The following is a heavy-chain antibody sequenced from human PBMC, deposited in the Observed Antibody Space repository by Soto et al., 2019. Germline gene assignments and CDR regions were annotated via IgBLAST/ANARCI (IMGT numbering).Heavy chain of an antibody. CDR1: GGSFSGYY. Sequence: SETLSLTCAVYGGSFSGYYWSWIRQPPGKGLEWIGEINHSGSTNYNPSLKSRVTISVDTSKNQFSLKLSSVTAADTAVYYCARGLEYYYDSSGDYYFDYWGQGTLVTVSS. V-gene: IGHV4-34*01. CDR3: ARGLEYYYDSSGDYYFDY. CDR2: INHSGST. J-gene: IGHJ4*02. D-gene: IGHD3-22*01.